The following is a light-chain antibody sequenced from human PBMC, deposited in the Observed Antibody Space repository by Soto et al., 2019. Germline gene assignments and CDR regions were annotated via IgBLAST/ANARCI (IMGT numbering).Light chain of an antibody. Sequence: QSALAQPASVSGSPGQSITISCTGTSSDVGAYNSVSWYQQHPHRAPQVIIYKGTQRPSGVSNRFSGSTSGNAASLPISALQTDDEADYFCCSSAPESTYVCGTGTKVTVL. CDR1: SSDVGAYNS. CDR2: KGT. CDR3: CSSAPESTYV. V-gene: IGLV2-23*01. J-gene: IGLJ1*01.